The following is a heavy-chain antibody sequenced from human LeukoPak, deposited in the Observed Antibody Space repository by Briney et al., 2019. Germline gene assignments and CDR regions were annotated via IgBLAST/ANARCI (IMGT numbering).Heavy chain of an antibody. D-gene: IGHD3-16*01. Sequence: GGSLRLSCAASGFSFSTYSMDWVRQAPEKGLEWVSSISTSSTYIDYADSVKGRFTISRGNAKNSLYLQMNSLRAEDTAVYYCARHVPFTGNDFGGFDYWGQGTLVTVSS. CDR2: ISTSSTYI. J-gene: IGHJ4*02. CDR3: ARHVPFTGNDFGGFDY. CDR1: GFSFSTYS. V-gene: IGHV3-21*01.